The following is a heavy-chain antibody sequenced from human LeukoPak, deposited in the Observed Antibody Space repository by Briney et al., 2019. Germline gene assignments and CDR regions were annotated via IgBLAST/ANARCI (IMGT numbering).Heavy chain of an antibody. CDR2: INHSGST. V-gene: IGHV4-34*01. Sequence: SETLSLTCAVYGGSFSVYYWSWIRQPPGKGLEWIGEINHSGSTNYNPSLKSRVTISVDTSKNQFSLKLSSVTAADTAVYYCARSRSYGYRDVDYWGQGTLVTVSS. CDR1: GGSFSVYY. D-gene: IGHD5-18*01. CDR3: ARSRSYGYRDVDY. J-gene: IGHJ4*02.